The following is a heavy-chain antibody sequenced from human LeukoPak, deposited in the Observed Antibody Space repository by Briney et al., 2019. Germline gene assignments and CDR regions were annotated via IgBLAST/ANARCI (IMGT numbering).Heavy chain of an antibody. Sequence: PSETLSLTCAVSGYSISSGYYWGWIRQPPGKGLEWIGSIYHSGSTYYNPSLKSRVTISVDTSKNQFSLKLSSVTAADTAVYYCARHPGAQKVVPAALYYMDVWGKGTTVTVSS. CDR3: ARHPGAQKVVPAALYYMDV. V-gene: IGHV4-38-2*01. D-gene: IGHD2-2*01. J-gene: IGHJ6*03. CDR2: IYHSGST. CDR1: GYSISSGYY.